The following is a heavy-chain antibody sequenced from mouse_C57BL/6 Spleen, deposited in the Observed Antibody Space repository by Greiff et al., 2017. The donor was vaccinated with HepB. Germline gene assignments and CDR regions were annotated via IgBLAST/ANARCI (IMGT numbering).Heavy chain of an antibody. D-gene: IGHD2-4*01. CDR3: ARGGYDYDAAY. CDR2: IDPSDSYT. CDR1: GYTFTSYW. V-gene: IGHV1-50*01. J-gene: IGHJ3*01. Sequence: VQLQQPGAELVKPGASVKLSCKASGYTFTSYWMQWVKQRPGQGLEWIGEIDPSDSYTNYNQKFKGKATVTVDTSSSTAYLQLSSLTSEDAAVYYCARGGYDYDAAYWGQGTLVTVSA.